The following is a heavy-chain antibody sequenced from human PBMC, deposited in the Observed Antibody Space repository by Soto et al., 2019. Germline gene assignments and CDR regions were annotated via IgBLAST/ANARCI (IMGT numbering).Heavy chain of an antibody. Sequence: EVQLLESGGGLVQPGGSLRLSCAASGFTFSSYAMSWVRQAPGKGLEWVSAVSGSGGSTYYADSVKGRFTISRDNSKNTLYLQMDRLRAEDTAVYYCAKDRITIFGVVIYDDFDIWGQGTMVTVCS. D-gene: IGHD3-3*01. CDR1: GFTFSSYA. V-gene: IGHV3-23*01. J-gene: IGHJ3*02. CDR2: VSGSGGST. CDR3: AKDRITIFGVVIYDDFDI.